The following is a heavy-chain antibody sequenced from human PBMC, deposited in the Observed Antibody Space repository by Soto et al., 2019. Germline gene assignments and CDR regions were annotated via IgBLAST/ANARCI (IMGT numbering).Heavy chain of an antibody. CDR2: IKQDGSEK. Sequence: EVQLVESGGGLVQPGGSLRLSCAASGFTFSSYWMSWVRQAPVKGLEWVGNIKQDGSEKNYVDFVEGRFTISRDNAENSLYLQMNSLRAEHTAVYYCARIASAGRGWDVWGQGTTVVVSS. J-gene: IGHJ6*02. D-gene: IGHD6-13*01. CDR3: ARIASAGRGWDV. V-gene: IGHV3-7*01. CDR1: GFTFSSYW.